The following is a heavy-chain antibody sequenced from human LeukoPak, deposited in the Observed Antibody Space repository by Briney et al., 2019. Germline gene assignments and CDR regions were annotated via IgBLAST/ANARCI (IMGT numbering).Heavy chain of an antibody. V-gene: IGHV1-2*02. J-gene: IGHJ3*02. CDR2: INPNSGGT. CDR1: GYTFTGYY. D-gene: IGHD3-22*01. Sequence: ASVKVSCKASGYTFTGYYMHWVRQAPGQGLEWMGWINPNSGGTNYAQKFQGRVTMTRDTSISTAYMELSRLRSDDTAVYYCARELARWYYYDSSGSRSAFDIWGQGTMVTASS. CDR3: ARELARWYYYDSSGSRSAFDI.